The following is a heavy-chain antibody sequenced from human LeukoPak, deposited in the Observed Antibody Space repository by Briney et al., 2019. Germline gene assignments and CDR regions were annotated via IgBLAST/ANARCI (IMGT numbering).Heavy chain of an antibody. D-gene: IGHD2-2*01. Sequence: SETLSLTCAVYGGSFSGYYWSWIRQTPGKGLEWIGEINHSGSTNYNPSLKSRVTISVDTSKSQFSLKLSSVTAADTAVYYCARVDIVVVPAARRYYYYYGMDVWGQGTTVTVSS. CDR3: ARVDIVVVPAARRYYYYYGMDV. CDR2: INHSGST. J-gene: IGHJ6*02. CDR1: GGSFSGYY. V-gene: IGHV4-34*01.